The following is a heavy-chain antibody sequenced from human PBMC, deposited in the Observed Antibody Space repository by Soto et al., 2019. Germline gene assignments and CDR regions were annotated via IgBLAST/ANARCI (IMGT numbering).Heavy chain of an antibody. CDR1: GFTFSTYA. V-gene: IGHV3-23*01. CDR2: ISGSGLST. CDR3: AKDQGFGNLGAEYFHH. J-gene: IGHJ1*01. D-gene: IGHD3-10*01. Sequence: EVQLLESGGGLVQRGGSLRLSCAASGFTFSTYAMNWVRQAPGKGLEWVSLISGSGLSTYYADSVKGRFTISRDNSKNTLYLQMNDPRADDTAVYYCAKDQGFGNLGAEYFHHWGQGSLVTVSS.